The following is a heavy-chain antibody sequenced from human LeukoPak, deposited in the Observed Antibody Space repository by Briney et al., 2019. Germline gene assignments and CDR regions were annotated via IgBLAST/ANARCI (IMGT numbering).Heavy chain of an antibody. CDR1: GASMSGYY. CDR2: IYYSGST. J-gene: IGHJ4*02. Sequence: SETLSLTCTVSGASMSGYYWSWIRQPPGKGLEWIGYIYYSGSTNYSPSLKSRVTISVDTSKNQFSLKLSSVTAADTAVYYCARGDGYNRYWGQGTLVTVSS. V-gene: IGHV4-59*01. CDR3: ARGDGYNRY. D-gene: IGHD5-24*01.